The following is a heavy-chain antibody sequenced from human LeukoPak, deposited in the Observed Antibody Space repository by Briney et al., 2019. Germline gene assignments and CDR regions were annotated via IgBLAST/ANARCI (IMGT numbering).Heavy chain of an antibody. CDR1: GFTFDDYA. CDR3: ARGGTVSTFDY. D-gene: IGHD4-17*01. V-gene: IGHV3-20*04. Sequence: GGSLRLSCAASGFTFDDYAMTWVRQPPGKGLEWVSTVNWNGGSTSYADSVKGRFTISRDNAKNSLYLQMSSLRADDTAFYYCARGGTVSTFDYWGQGTLVTVSS. J-gene: IGHJ4*02. CDR2: VNWNGGST.